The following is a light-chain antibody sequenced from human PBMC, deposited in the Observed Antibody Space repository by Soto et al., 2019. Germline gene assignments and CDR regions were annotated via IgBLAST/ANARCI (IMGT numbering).Light chain of an antibody. Sequence: ELVLTQSPGTLSLSPGDRATLSCRSSQSAYSSYLSWYQQKPGQAPRLLIYGASNRATGIPDRFSGSGSGTDFTLTISRLETEDFAVFYCQQYGTSEIIFGQGTRLEIK. CDR2: GAS. CDR1: QSAYSSY. J-gene: IGKJ5*01. CDR3: QQYGTSEII. V-gene: IGKV3-20*01.